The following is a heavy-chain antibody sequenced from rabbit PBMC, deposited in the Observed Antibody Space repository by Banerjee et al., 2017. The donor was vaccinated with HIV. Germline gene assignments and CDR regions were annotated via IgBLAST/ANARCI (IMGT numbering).Heavy chain of an antibody. V-gene: IGHV1S45*01. CDR3: ARYSSGWGPTYCFNL. D-gene: IGHD4-1*01. Sequence: QEQLEESGGDLVKPEGSLTLTCTASGFSFSSGYWICWVRQAPGKGLEWIACIYGGSGGGTYYASWAKGRFTVSKTSSTTVTLQMTSLTAADTAAYFCARYSSGWGPTYCFNLWGPGTLVTVS. CDR2: IYGGSGGGT. CDR1: GFSFSSGYW. J-gene: IGHJ4*01.